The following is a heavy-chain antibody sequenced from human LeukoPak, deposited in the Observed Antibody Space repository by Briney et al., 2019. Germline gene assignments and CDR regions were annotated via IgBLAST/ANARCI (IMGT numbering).Heavy chain of an antibody. Sequence: PGGSLRLSCAASGFTFSSYAMSWVRQAPGKGLEWVSGISWNSGSIGYADSVKGRFTISRDNTKSSLYLQMNSLRAEDMAVYYCARGYCGGDCYGDWGQGTLVTVSS. D-gene: IGHD2-21*02. CDR3: ARGYCGGDCYGD. CDR2: ISWNSGSI. V-gene: IGHV3-9*03. CDR1: GFTFSSYA. J-gene: IGHJ1*01.